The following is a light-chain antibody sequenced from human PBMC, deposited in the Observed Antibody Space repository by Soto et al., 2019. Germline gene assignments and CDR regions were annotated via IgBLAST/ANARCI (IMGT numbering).Light chain of an antibody. CDR1: QSIGRN. CDR2: DAS. V-gene: IGKV3-15*01. CDR3: QQYNNCPRT. J-gene: IGKJ1*01. Sequence: ETVMTQSPATLSVSPGERAAISCRASQSIGRNLAWYQQKPGQAPRLLIYDASSRTTEFPARFSGSGAGTEFTLSISSLQSEDFAVYYCQQYNNCPRTFGPGTKVEIK.